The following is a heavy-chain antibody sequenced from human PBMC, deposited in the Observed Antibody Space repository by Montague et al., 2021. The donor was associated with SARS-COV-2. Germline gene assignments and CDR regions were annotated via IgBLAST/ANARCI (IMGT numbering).Heavy chain of an antibody. CDR2: INHSGST. CDR1: GGSCSGYY. CDR3: ARGGGYSYGSLDY. J-gene: IGHJ4*02. D-gene: IGHD5-18*01. V-gene: IGHV4-34*01. Sequence: SETLSLTCAVYGGSCSGYYWSWIRQPPGKGLEWIGEINHSGSTNYNPSLKSRVTISVDTSKNQFSLKLSSVTAADTAVYYCARGGGYSYGSLDYWGQGTLVTVSS.